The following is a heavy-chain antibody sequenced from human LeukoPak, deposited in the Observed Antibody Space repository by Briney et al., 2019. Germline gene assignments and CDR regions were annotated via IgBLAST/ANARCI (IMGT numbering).Heavy chain of an antibody. J-gene: IGHJ4*02. Sequence: SETLSLTCTVSGGSISSYYWSWIRQPPGKGLEWIGYIYYSGSTNYNPSLKSRVTISVDTSKNQFSLKLSSVTAADTAVYYCARGGGYCSSTSCMGYSSGWYVYWGQGTLVTVSS. D-gene: IGHD2-2*01. V-gene: IGHV4-59*12. CDR2: IYYSGST. CDR3: ARGGGYCSSTSCMGYSSGWYVY. CDR1: GGSISSYY.